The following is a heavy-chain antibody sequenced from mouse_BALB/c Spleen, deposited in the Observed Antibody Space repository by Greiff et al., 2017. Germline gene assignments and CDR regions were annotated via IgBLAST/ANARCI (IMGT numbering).Heavy chain of an antibody. CDR2: IDPANGNT. J-gene: IGHJ2*01. CDR1: GFNIKDTY. CDR3: ARRGAYGPFFDY. D-gene: IGHD1-1*01. Sequence: EVQLVESGAELVKPGASVKLSCTASGFNIKDTYMHWVKQRPEQGLEWIGRIDPANGNTKYDPKFQGKATITADTSSNTAYLQLSSLTSEDTAVYYCARRGAYGPFFDYWGQGTTLTVSS. V-gene: IGHV14-3*02.